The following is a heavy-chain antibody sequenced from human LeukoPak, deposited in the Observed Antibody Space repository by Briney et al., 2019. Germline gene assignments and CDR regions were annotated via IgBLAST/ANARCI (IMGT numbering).Heavy chain of an antibody. CDR2: IYYSGST. CDR3: ARTHYDILTGTYYFDY. CDR1: GGSISSYY. Sequence: SETLFLTCTVSGGSISSYYWSWIRQPPGKGLEWIGYIYYSGSTNYNPSLKSRVTISVDTSKNQFSLKLSSVTAADTAVYYCARTHYDILTGTYYFDYWGQGTLVTVSS. J-gene: IGHJ4*02. D-gene: IGHD3-9*01. V-gene: IGHV4-59*01.